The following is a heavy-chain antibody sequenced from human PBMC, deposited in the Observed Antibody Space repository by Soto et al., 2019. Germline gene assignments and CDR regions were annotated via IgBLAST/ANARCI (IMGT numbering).Heavy chain of an antibody. Sequence: QVQLVESGGGVVQPGRSLRLSCAASGFTFSSYGIHWVRQAPGKGLEWVAVIWYDGSNKYYGESVKGRFTISRDNSKNTRYLQMNSLRSEDTAVYYCASRGLRYFYWLDYGGKVTRVTV. CDR1: GFTFSSYG. CDR3: ASRGLRYFYWLDY. CDR2: IWYDGSNK. J-gene: IGHJ4*02. D-gene: IGHD3-9*01. V-gene: IGHV3-33*01.